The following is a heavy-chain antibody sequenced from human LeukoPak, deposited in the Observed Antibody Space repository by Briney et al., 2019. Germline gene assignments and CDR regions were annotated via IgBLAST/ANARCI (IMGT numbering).Heavy chain of an antibody. CDR3: AKESTQVIEVYFDS. CDR2: ITGSGATS. D-gene: IGHD3-22*01. V-gene: IGHV3-23*01. Sequence: GGSLRLSCSASGFTFSSCAMSWVRQAPGKGLQWASSITGSGATSYYADSVRGRFIVSRDNSKNTLYLEMNSLRADDTAVYFCAKESTQVIEVYFDSWGQGTLVTVSS. CDR1: GFTFSSCA. J-gene: IGHJ4*02.